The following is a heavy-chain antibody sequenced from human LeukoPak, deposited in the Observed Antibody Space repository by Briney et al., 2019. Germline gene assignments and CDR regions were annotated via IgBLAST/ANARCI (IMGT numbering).Heavy chain of an antibody. CDR2: ISGSGSNT. CDR3: ATDRERDPSVYYLV. V-gene: IGHV3-23*01. J-gene: IGHJ4*02. Sequence: GGSLRLSCAASGFTFSDYAMTWALQAPGKGLEWVSAISGSGSNTYYADSVKARFTISRDNSKNTLFLQINSLRAEDSAVYYCATDRERDPSVYYLVGGQGTLITVPS. CDR1: GFTFSDYA. D-gene: IGHD3-22*01.